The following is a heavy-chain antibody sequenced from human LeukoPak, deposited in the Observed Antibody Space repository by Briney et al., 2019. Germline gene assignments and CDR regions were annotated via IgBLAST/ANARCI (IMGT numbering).Heavy chain of an antibody. D-gene: IGHD3-3*01. CDR2: INRSGST. V-gene: IGHV4-34*01. J-gene: IGHJ6*03. Sequence: SGTLSLTCAAYGGSFSGYYLSWVRQPPGKGLEWIGEINRSGSTNYNPSLKSRVTISVDTSKNQFSLKLSSVTAADTAVYYCARGAGFLEGFGTKGSYSYYMDAWGKGTTVTVSS. CDR1: GGSFSGYY. CDR3: ARGAGFLEGFGTKGSYSYYMDA.